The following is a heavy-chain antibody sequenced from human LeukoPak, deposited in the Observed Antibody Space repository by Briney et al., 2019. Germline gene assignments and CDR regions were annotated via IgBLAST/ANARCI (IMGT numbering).Heavy chain of an antibody. CDR3: ARHSSGWSFDY. CDR2: IYYSGST. D-gene: IGHD6-19*01. CDR1: GGSIRSSIYY. Sequence: SETLSLTCTVSGGSIRSSIYYWGWIRQPPGKGLEWIGIIYYSGSTYYNPSLKSRVTISVDTSKNQLSLKLSSVTAADTAVYYCARHSSGWSFDYWGQGTLVTVSS. J-gene: IGHJ4*02. V-gene: IGHV4-39*01.